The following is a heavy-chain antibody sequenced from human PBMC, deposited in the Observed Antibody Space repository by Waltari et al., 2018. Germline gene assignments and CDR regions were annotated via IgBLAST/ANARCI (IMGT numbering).Heavy chain of an antibody. J-gene: IGHJ4*02. CDR2: INTAGRTT. CDR1: GFIFSDYG. CDR3: VTSPGGWFYFDD. Sequence: EVQLLESGGNLVQPGGSLRLSCAASGFIFSDYGMAWVRQGPGKGLEWVSAINTAGRTTYYADSVRGRFTISRDNSQGTLYLQMNSLRVEDTAVYYCVTSPGGWFYFDDWGQGALVTVSS. D-gene: IGHD6-19*01. V-gene: IGHV3-23*01.